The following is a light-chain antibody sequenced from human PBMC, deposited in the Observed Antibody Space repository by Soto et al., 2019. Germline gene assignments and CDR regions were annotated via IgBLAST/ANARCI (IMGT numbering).Light chain of an antibody. V-gene: IGKV3-11*01. CDR1: QSFRGL. Sequence: EVVLTQSPVTLSLSPGERATRSWRASQSFRGLLAWYQQKPGQAPRLLIYDAYNRATGIPPRFSGSGSGTDFTLTISSLEPEDSAVYYCQQRHMWPITFGQGTRLEIK. CDR3: QQRHMWPIT. J-gene: IGKJ5*01. CDR2: DAY.